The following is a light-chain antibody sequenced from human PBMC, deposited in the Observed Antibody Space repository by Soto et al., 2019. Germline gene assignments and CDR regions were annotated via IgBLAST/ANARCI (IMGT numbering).Light chain of an antibody. V-gene: IGKV3-15*01. J-gene: IGKJ1*01. CDR1: QRVSSD. CDR3: QQYNTWPRT. Sequence: EIVMTQSPATLSVSPGERATLSCRASQRVSSDLAWYHQKPGQAPRLLIYGASTRATGIPARFSGSGSGTEFTLTINSLQSEDFAVYYCQQYNTWPRTFGQGTKVEIK. CDR2: GAS.